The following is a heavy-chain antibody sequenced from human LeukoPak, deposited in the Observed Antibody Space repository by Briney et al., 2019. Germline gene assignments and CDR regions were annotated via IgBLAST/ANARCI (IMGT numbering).Heavy chain of an antibody. CDR2: MYYSGST. Sequence: SETLSLTCSVSGGSISNYYWSWIRQPPGKGLEWIGSMYYSGSTNYNPSLKSRATISEDTSKKQFSLKLSSVTAADTAVYCARAGYDTSGFWYFDLWGHGTLVTVSS. V-gene: IGHV4-59*01. J-gene: IGHJ2*01. D-gene: IGHD3-22*01. CDR3: ARAGYDTSGFWYFDL. CDR1: GGSISNYY.